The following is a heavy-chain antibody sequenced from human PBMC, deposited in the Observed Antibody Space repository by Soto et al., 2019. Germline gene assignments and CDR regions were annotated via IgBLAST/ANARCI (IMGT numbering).Heavy chain of an antibody. J-gene: IGHJ6*02. D-gene: IGHD1-1*01. CDR3: SRENVLGYHGMDV. V-gene: IGHV1-46*01. CDR1: GYSFTSYH. Sequence: QVQLVQSGAEVRKPGASVKISCKASGYSFTSYHIHWLRQAPGQGLEWLGVINPTTNTPIYAQKFQGRVTGTRDMSASTVCMDLSSLRSEDTAIYYCSRENVLGYHGMDVWGQGTTVTVSS. CDR2: INPTTNTP.